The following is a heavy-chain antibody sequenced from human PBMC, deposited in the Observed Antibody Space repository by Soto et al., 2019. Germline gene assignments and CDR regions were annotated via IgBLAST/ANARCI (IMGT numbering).Heavy chain of an antibody. CDR2: IYPSDSDI. J-gene: IGHJ6*02. Sequence: PGESLKISCNTSGYSFTSHWISWVGQMPGKGLEWMGIIYPSDSDIRYRPSFQGQVTISVDKSISTAYLQWSSLKASDTATYYCARQDYSNYRGGMDVWGQGTTVTVSS. V-gene: IGHV5-51*01. CDR1: GYSFTSHW. CDR3: ARQDYSNYRGGMDV. D-gene: IGHD2-2*01.